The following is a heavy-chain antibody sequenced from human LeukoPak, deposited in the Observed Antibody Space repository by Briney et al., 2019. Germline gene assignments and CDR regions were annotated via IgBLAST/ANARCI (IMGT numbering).Heavy chain of an antibody. D-gene: IGHD2-21*02. CDR2: ISYDGSNK. J-gene: IGHJ4*02. Sequence: PGGSLRLSCAASGFTFSTSGIHWVRQAPGKGLGWVALISYDGSNKYYADSVKGRFTISRDNSKNTLYLQMNSLRAEDTAVYYCAKAVTATTIDYWGQGTLVTVSS. CDR3: AKAVTATTIDY. CDR1: GFTFSTSG. V-gene: IGHV3-30*18.